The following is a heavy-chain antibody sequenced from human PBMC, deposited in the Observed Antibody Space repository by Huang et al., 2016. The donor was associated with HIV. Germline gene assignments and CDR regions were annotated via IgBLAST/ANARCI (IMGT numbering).Heavy chain of an antibody. Sequence: EVELVESGGGLLKPGGSLRLSCAASGFAFSSYGMNWVRQAPGKGLEGVAFIGSDRSYIYYADSVKGRVTISRDNAKSSIYLQLDSLRAEDTAVYYCAYQQWLVGGLNHWGQGTLVVVSS. CDR2: IGSDRSYI. J-gene: IGHJ5*02. V-gene: IGHV3-21*02. CDR1: GFAFSSYG. D-gene: IGHD6-19*01. CDR3: AYQQWLVGGLNH.